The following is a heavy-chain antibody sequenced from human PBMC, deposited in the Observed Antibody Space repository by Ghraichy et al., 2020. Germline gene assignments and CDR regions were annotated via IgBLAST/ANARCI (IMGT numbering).Heavy chain of an antibody. Sequence: GESLNISCAASGFTFSSYTMSWVRQAPGKGLEWVSAISGSGNNTSYAVSLKGRFTISRDNSKNTQYLQMNSLRAEDTGVYYCAKVIAVAEFDYWGQGTLVTVSS. V-gene: IGHV3-23*01. D-gene: IGHD6-19*01. CDR3: AKVIAVAEFDY. CDR1: GFTFSSYT. CDR2: ISGSGNNT. J-gene: IGHJ4*02.